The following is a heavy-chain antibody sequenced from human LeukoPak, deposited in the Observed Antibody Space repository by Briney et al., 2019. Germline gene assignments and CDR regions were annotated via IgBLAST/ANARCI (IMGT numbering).Heavy chain of an antibody. Sequence: PSETLSLTSTVSGGSISSHYWSWVRKTPGKGLEWIGHIYHSGNTKYNSALKGRVTISDDASKNQFSLRLSSVTAADTAVYFCARGYDFWSGVMSDAFDIWGRGTKVTVSS. CDR3: ARGYDFWSGVMSDAFDI. V-gene: IGHV4-59*11. CDR1: GGSISSHY. CDR2: IYHSGNT. D-gene: IGHD3-3*01. J-gene: IGHJ3*02.